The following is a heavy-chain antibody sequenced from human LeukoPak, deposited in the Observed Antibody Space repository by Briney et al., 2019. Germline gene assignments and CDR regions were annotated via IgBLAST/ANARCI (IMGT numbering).Heavy chain of an antibody. D-gene: IGHD3-22*01. J-gene: IGHJ4*02. V-gene: IGHV1-2*06. Sequence: ASVKVSCKASGYTFTGYYMHWVRQAPGQGLEWMGRINPNSGGTNYAQKFQGGVTMTRDTSISTAYMELSRLRSDDTAVYYCARGLTYFYDSSGYYEDYWGQGTLVTVSS. CDR1: GYTFTGYY. CDR2: INPNSGGT. CDR3: ARGLTYFYDSSGYYEDY.